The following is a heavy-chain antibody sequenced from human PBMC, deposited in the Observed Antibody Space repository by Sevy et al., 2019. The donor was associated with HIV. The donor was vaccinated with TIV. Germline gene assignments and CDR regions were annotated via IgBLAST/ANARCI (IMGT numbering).Heavy chain of an antibody. D-gene: IGHD1-26*01. CDR1: GFTFRNFW. CDR3: ARTSGSYYSYFGLDV. J-gene: IGHJ6*02. Sequence: GGSLRLSCAVSGFTFRNFWMSWVRQAPGKGLQWVSYISGSSGTTYYGDSVKGRFTISRDNAKNSLYLQMNSLTDEDTAIYYCARTSGSYYSYFGLDVWGHGTTVTVS. CDR2: ISGSSGTT. V-gene: IGHV3-48*02.